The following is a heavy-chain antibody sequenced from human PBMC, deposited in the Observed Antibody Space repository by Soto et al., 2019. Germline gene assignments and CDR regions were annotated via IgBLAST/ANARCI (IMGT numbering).Heavy chain of an antibody. Sequence: GASVKVSCKASGGTFSSYAISWVRQAPGQGLEWMGGIIPIFGTANYAQKFQGRVTITADESTSTAYMELSSLRSEDTAVYYCASSLLGYCISTSCYVDYYYGMDVWGQGTTVTVSS. CDR3: ASSLLGYCISTSCYVDYYYGMDV. J-gene: IGHJ6*02. CDR2: IIPIFGTA. CDR1: GGTFSSYA. V-gene: IGHV1-69*13. D-gene: IGHD2-2*01.